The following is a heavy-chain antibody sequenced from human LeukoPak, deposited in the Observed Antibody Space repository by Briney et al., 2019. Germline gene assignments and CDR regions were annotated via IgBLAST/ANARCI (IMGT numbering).Heavy chain of an antibody. CDR1: GYTFTGYY. CDR2: INANNGDT. J-gene: IGHJ2*01. D-gene: IGHD6-13*01. CDR3: ARGGSSSWSSPHWYLDL. V-gene: IGHV1-2*02. Sequence: ASVKVSCMASGYTFTGYYMYWVRQAPGQGLEWMGWINANNGDTEYARKFQGRVTMTRDTSINSAHMELKNLASDDTAVYYCARGGSSSWSSPHWYLDLWGHRTLGTVSS.